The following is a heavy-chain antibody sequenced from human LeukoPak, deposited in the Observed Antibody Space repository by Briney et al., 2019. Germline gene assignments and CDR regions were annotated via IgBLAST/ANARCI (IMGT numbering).Heavy chain of an antibody. J-gene: IGHJ3*02. CDR1: GGTFSSYA. Sequence: SVKVSCKASGGTFSSYAISWVRQAPGQGLEWMGRIIPILGIANYAQKFQGRVTITADKSTSTAYMELSSLRSEDTAVYYCARATDYGGKSDAFDIWGQGTMVTVSS. V-gene: IGHV1-69*04. D-gene: IGHD4-23*01. CDR2: IIPILGIA. CDR3: ARATDYGGKSDAFDI.